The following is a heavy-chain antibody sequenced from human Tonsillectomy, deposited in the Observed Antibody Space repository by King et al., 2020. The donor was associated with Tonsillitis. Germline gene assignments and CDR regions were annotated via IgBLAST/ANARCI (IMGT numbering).Heavy chain of an antibody. CDR2: INHSGST. Sequence: VQLQQWGAGLLKPSETLSLTCAVYGGSFSGYYWSWIRQPPGKGLEWIGEINHSGSTNYNPSLKSRVTISVDTSKNQFSLKLSSVTAADTAVYYCARVELAAAGTGNWFDPWGQGTLVTVSS. D-gene: IGHD6-13*01. CDR1: GGSFSGYY. CDR3: ARVELAAAGTGNWFDP. J-gene: IGHJ5*02. V-gene: IGHV4-34*01.